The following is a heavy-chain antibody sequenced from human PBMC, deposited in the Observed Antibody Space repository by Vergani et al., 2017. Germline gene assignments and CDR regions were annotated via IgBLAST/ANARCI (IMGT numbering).Heavy chain of an antibody. CDR3: ARWVAVAGTDRFDP. CDR2: INTNTGKP. J-gene: IGHJ5*02. D-gene: IGHD6-19*01. V-gene: IGHV7-4-1*02. CDR1: GGTFSSYA. Sequence: QVQLVQSGAEVKKPGSSVKVSCKASGGTFSSYAISWVRQAPGQGLEWMGRINTNTGKPTYAQGFTGRFVFSLDTSVSTAYLQISSLKTEDTAVYYCARWVAVAGTDRFDPWGQGTLVTVSS.